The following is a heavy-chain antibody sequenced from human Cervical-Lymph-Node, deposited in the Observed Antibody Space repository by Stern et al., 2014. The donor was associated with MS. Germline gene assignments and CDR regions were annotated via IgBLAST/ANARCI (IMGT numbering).Heavy chain of an antibody. Sequence: EVQLVESGAEVTKPGESLRISCKASGYSFTTNWIGWGRQMPGKGLEWMGIIYTGDSDTRYSPVFPGPGTLSAAKSIRPAYLQWSSLKASDTAMYYCARPLGSYEVFFEYGGQGPLVTVSS. V-gene: IGHV5-51*03. J-gene: IGHJ4*02. CDR2: IYTGDSDT. CDR1: GYSFTTNW. CDR3: ARPLGSYEVFFEY. D-gene: IGHD3-10*01.